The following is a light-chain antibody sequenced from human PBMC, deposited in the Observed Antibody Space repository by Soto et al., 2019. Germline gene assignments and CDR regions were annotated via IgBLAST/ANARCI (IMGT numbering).Light chain of an antibody. CDR3: QQRSNWPSIS. J-gene: IGKJ5*01. CDR1: QSVTNN. Sequence: ERATLSCRASQSVTNNYLAWYQHKSGQAPRLLIYGASTRATGIPARFSGSGSGTEFTLTISSLQSEDFAVYYCQQRSNWPSISFGQGTRLE. CDR2: GAS. V-gene: IGKV3-15*01.